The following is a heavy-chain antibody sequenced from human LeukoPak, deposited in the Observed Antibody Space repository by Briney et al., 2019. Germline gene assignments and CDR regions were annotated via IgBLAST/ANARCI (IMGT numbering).Heavy chain of an antibody. CDR3: AKAIMVRGMPEGY. Sequence: PGGSLRLSCAASGFTFSSYGMSWVRQAPGKGLEWVSAISGSGGSTYYADSVKGRFTISRDNSKNTLYLQMNSLRAEDTAVYYCAKAIMVRGMPEGYWGQGTLVTVSS. J-gene: IGHJ4*02. CDR2: ISGSGGST. CDR1: GFTFSSYG. V-gene: IGHV3-23*01. D-gene: IGHD3-10*01.